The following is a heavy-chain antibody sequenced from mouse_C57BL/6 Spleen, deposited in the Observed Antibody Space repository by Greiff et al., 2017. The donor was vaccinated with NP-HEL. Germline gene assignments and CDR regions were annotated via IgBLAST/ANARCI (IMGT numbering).Heavy chain of an antibody. CDR1: GYTFTDYE. J-gene: IGHJ3*01. CDR2: IDPENGGT. CDR3: TRWDWG. Sequence: QVQLQQSGAELVRPGASVTLSCKASGYTFTDYEMHWVKQTPVHGLEWIGAIDPENGGTAYNQKFKGKAIMTADKSSSTAYMELRSLTSEDSAVYYCTRWDWGWGQGTLVTVSA. V-gene: IGHV1-15*01. D-gene: IGHD4-1*01.